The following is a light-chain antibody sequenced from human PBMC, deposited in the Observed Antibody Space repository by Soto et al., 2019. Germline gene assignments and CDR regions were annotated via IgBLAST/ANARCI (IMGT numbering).Light chain of an antibody. CDR2: RAS. CDR1: QSVSGH. Sequence: ERVMTQSPATLSVSPGERAALSCRASQSVSGHLAWYQQKPGQAPRLLIYRASTRATGLPARFSGSGSGTEFTLTISSLQSEDFAVYYCQQYNDWPLTFGGGTKVEIK. CDR3: QQYNDWPLT. J-gene: IGKJ4*01. V-gene: IGKV3-15*01.